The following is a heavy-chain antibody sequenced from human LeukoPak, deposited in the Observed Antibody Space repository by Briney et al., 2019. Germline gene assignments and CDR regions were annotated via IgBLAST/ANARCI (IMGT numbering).Heavy chain of an antibody. V-gene: IGHV3-15*07. CDR2: IKSKTDGGTT. CDR3: TTGGVPANAPYFDY. J-gene: IGHJ4*02. CDR1: GFTFSSYA. Sequence: GGSLRLSCAASGFTFSSYAMNWVRQAPGKGLEWVGRIKSKTDGGTTDYAAPVKGRFTISRDDSKNTLYLQMNSLKTEDTAVYYCTTGGVPANAPYFDYWGQGTLVTVSS. D-gene: IGHD2-2*01.